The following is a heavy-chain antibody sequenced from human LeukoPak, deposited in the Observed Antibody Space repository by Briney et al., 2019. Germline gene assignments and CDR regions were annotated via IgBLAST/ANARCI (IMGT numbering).Heavy chain of an antibody. D-gene: IGHD3-10*01. Sequence: ASVKVSCKASGYTFTSFDINWVRQATGQGLEWMGWMNPDSGNTGYAQKFQGRVTITRNTSISTAYMELSSLRSEDTAVYYCARAPHYGSGSYLDYWGQGTLVTVSS. CDR2: MNPDSGNT. CDR3: ARAPHYGSGSYLDY. J-gene: IGHJ4*02. CDR1: GYTFTSFD. V-gene: IGHV1-8*03.